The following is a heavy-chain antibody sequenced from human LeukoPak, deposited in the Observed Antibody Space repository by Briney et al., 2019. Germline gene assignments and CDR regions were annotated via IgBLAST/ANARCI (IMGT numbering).Heavy chain of an antibody. D-gene: IGHD6-19*01. CDR1: GGSISSYY. CDR3: ARRISGWPYFDY. CDR2: IYYSGST. J-gene: IGHJ4*02. V-gene: IGHV4-59*08. Sequence: SETLSLTCTVSGGSISSYYWSWIRQPPGKGLEWIGHIYYSGSTNYNTSLKSRVTISIDTSKNQFSLKLTSVAAADTAVYYCARRISGWPYFDYWGRGTLVTVSS.